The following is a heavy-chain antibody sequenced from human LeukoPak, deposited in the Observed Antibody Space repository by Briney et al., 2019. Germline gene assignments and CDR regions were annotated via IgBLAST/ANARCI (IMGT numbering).Heavy chain of an antibody. CDR1: GASISSGSYF. Sequence: SQTLSLTCSVSGASISSGSYFWTWIRQPAGKGLEWIGRIYTTGSTNYNPSLTSRVTISMGASKNQFSLNLSSVTAADTAVYYCATSPYYFYMDVWGKGTSVIVSS. V-gene: IGHV4-61*02. CDR2: IYTTGST. J-gene: IGHJ6*03. CDR3: ATSPYYFYMDV.